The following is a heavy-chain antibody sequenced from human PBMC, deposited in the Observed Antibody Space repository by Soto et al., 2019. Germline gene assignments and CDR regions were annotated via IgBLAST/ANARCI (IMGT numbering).Heavy chain of an antibody. CDR3: ASDVLRYFDWLPVLDV. Sequence: GGSLRLSCAASGFTFSSYAMHWVRQAPGKGLEWVAVISYDGSNKYYADSVKGRFTISRDNSKNTLYLQMNSLRAEDTDVYYCASDVLRYFDWLPVLDVWGQGTTVTVSS. J-gene: IGHJ6*02. D-gene: IGHD3-9*01. V-gene: IGHV3-30-3*01. CDR2: ISYDGSNK. CDR1: GFTFSSYA.